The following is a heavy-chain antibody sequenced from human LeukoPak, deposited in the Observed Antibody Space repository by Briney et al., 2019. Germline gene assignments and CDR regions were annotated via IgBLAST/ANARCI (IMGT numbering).Heavy chain of an antibody. CDR2: ISSSGST. CDR3: ARGPYSYDSSGAFDI. J-gene: IGHJ3*02. CDR1: GDSISSGDYY. D-gene: IGHD3-22*01. Sequence: SETLSLTCTVSGDSISSGDYYWSWIRQPAGKGLEWIGRISSSGSTNYNPSLKSRVTISVGTSKNQFSLKLSSVTAADTAVYFCARGPYSYDSSGAFDIWGQGTMVTVSS. V-gene: IGHV4-61*02.